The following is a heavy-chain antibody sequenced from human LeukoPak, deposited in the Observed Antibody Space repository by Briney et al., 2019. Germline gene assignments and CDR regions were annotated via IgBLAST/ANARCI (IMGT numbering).Heavy chain of an antibody. Sequence: KPSETLSLTCSVSDDSIRSHYWSWIRQPPGKGLEWIGYGYYSGSTDYNPSLKSRVTISVDTSKNQVSLKLTSVTAADTAVYYCARVGNKSSGWYYFDYWGQGTLVTVSS. D-gene: IGHD6-19*01. CDR3: ARVGNKSSGWYYFDY. V-gene: IGHV4-59*11. J-gene: IGHJ4*02. CDR2: GYYSGST. CDR1: DDSIRSHY.